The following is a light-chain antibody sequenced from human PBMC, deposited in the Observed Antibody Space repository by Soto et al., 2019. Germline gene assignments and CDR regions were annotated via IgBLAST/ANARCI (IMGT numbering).Light chain of an antibody. CDR2: GAS. V-gene: IGKV3-20*01. Sequence: EIVLTQSPGTLSLSPGERATLSCRASQSVSSSYLAWYQQKPGQAPRLLIYGASSRATGIPDRFSGSGSGTDFTLTISRLEPEDFEVYYCQQYGRSPWTFGKGTKVDI. CDR1: QSVSSSY. J-gene: IGKJ1*01. CDR3: QQYGRSPWT.